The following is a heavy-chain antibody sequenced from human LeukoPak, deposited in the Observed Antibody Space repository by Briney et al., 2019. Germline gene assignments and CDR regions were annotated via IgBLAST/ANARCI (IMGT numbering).Heavy chain of an antibody. J-gene: IGHJ5*02. V-gene: IGHV4-38-2*01. CDR3: ARNTTEAVTAKWFDP. Sequence: SETLSLTCAVSGYSISSGDYWGWIRQPPGKGLEWIGRIYHSGSTHYNPSLKSRVTISVDTSKNQFSLKLSSVTAADTAVYYCARNTTEAVTAKWFDPWGQGTLVTVSS. D-gene: IGHD2-21*02. CDR2: IYHSGST. CDR1: GYSISSGDY.